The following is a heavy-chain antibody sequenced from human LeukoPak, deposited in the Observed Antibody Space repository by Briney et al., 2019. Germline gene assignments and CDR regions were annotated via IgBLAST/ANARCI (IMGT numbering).Heavy chain of an antibody. D-gene: IGHD1-1*01. CDR2: ITSDTRTI. Sequence: GGSLRLSCAASGFTFNIYSMSWVRQAPGKGLVWVSYITSDTRTIHYADSVKGRFTISRDNSKSSMYMQMNSLRAEDTAVYYCARSVEGHFDFWGQGTLVTVSS. CDR3: ARSVEGHFDF. CDR1: GFTFNIYS. V-gene: IGHV3-48*04. J-gene: IGHJ4*02.